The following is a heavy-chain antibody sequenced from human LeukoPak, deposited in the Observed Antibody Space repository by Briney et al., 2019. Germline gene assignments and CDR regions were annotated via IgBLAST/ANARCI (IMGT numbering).Heavy chain of an antibody. CDR3: ATVSDYGRSFDY. V-gene: IGHV1-24*01. CDR1: GYTLTELS. J-gene: IGHJ4*02. CDR2: FDPEDGET. Sequence: ASVKVSCKVSGYTLTELSMHWVRQAPGKGLEWMGGFDPEDGETIYAQKFQGRVTMTEDTSTDTAYMELSSLSSEDTAVYYCATVSDYGRSFDYWGQGTLVTVSS. D-gene: IGHD4-17*01.